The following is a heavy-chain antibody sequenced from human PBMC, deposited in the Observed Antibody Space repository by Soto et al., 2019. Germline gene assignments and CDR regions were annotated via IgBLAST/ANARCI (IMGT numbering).Heavy chain of an antibody. D-gene: IGHD2-2*01. J-gene: IGHJ5*02. V-gene: IGHV3-23*01. CDR2: ISGSGGST. Sequence: HPGGSLRLSCAASGFTFSSYAMSWVRQAPGKGLEWVSAISGSGGSTYYADSVKGRFTISRDNSKNTLYLQMNSLRAEDTAVYYGYCSSTSCPGFDPWGQGTLVTVSS. CDR1: GFTFSSYA. CDR3: YCSSTSCPGFDP.